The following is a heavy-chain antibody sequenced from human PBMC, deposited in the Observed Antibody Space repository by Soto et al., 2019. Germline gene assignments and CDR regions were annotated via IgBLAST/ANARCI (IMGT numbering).Heavy chain of an antibody. Sequence: EVQLVESGGGLVKPGGSLRLSCAASGFPFSNFDMNWVRQAPGKGLEWVSSITSNSIYIYYADSVKGRFTVSRDNAKNSLYLQMDSLRAEDTAVHYCARDLSGGNYYYHGLDVWGQGTTVTVSS. J-gene: IGHJ6*02. D-gene: IGHD1-1*01. CDR1: GFPFSNFD. CDR2: ITSNSIYI. CDR3: ARDLSGGNYYYHGLDV. V-gene: IGHV3-21*01.